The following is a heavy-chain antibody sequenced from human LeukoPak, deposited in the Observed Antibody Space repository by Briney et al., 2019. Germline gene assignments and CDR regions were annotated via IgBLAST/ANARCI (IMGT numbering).Heavy chain of an antibody. CDR2: ISSSSSYI. J-gene: IGHJ4*02. D-gene: IGHD3-22*01. V-gene: IGHV3-21*01. Sequence: GGSLRLSCAASGFTFSSYSMNWVRQAPGKGLEWVSSISSSSSYIYYADSVKGRFTISRDNAKNSLYLQMNSLRAEDTAVYYCARKSDDSSGPLDYWGQGTLVTVSS. CDR3: ARKSDDSSGPLDY. CDR1: GFTFSSYS.